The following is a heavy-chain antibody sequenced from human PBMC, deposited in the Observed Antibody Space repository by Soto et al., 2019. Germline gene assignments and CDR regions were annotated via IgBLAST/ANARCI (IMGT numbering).Heavy chain of an antibody. CDR2: IYYSGST. V-gene: IGHV4-30-4*01. D-gene: IGHD3-10*01. J-gene: IGHJ4*02. Sequence: QVQLQESGPGLVKPSQTLSLTCTVSGGSTSSGDYYWSWIRQPPGKGLEWIGNIYYSGSTNYNPSLKGRVAMSVDTSNNQFSLKLSSVIAADTAVYYCARVVNYFGSGTYYYPIDYWGQGTLVTVSS. CDR3: ARVVNYFGSGTYYYPIDY. CDR1: GGSTSSGDYY.